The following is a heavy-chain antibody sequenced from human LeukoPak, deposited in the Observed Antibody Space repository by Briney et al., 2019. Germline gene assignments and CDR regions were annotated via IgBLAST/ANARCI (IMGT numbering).Heavy chain of an antibody. CDR1: GYNFIGYF. J-gene: IGHJ4*02. V-gene: IGHV1-2*02. CDR3: ARVRGGYCTGDRCYGDFFFDN. CDR2: IDPHSGDT. Sequence: ASVKVSCKTSGYNFIGYFIHWVRQAPGQGLEWMGWIDPHSGDTAYANKFQGRVTLTRDTTTTTVYMESNSLRSDDTAVYFCARVRGGYCTGDRCYGDFFFDNWGQGPLVSVTS. D-gene: IGHD2-15*01.